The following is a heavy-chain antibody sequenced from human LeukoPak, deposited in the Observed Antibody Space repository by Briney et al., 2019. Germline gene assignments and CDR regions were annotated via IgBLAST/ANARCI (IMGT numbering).Heavy chain of an antibody. CDR3: ARVPANYYDSSGYNNMDV. V-gene: IGHV1-69*05. CDR2: SIPIFGTA. D-gene: IGHD3-22*01. Sequence: ASVKVSCKASGGTFISYAISWVGQAPGQGLEWMGGSIPIFGTANYAKKFQGRVTITTDESTSTAYMELSSLRSEGTAVYYCARVPANYYDSSGYNNMDVWGKGTTVTVSS. CDR1: GGTFISYA. J-gene: IGHJ6*03.